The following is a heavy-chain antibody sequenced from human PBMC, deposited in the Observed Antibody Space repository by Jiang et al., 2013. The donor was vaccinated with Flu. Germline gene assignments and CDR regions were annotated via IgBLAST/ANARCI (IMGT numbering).Heavy chain of an antibody. Sequence: LLKPSETLSLTCTVSGGSISSYYWNWFRQPPGKGLEWIGYISYGSSTNYNPSLKSRVSISADPSKTQFSLKLSSVTAADTAVYYCARDGGEDGSGDEGFDHWGQGTLVTVSS. CDR1: GGSISSYY. V-gene: IGHV4-59*01. J-gene: IGHJ4*02. CDR3: ARDGGEDGSGDEGFDH. CDR2: ISYGSST. D-gene: IGHD3-16*01.